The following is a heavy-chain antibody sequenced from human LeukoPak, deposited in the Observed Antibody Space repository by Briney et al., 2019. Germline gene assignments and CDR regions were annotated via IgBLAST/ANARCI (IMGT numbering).Heavy chain of an antibody. J-gene: IGHJ4*02. CDR2: INHSGST. CDR1: GGSFSGYY. Sequence: SETLSLACAVYGGSFSGYYWSWIRQPPGKGLEWIGEINHSGSTNYNPSLKSRVTISVDTSKNQFSLKLSSVTAADTAVYYCARVRYWGQGTLVTVSS. CDR3: ARVRY. V-gene: IGHV4-34*01.